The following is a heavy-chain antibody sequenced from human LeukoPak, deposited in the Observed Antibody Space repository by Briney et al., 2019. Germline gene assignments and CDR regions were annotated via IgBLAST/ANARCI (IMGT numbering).Heavy chain of an antibody. CDR2: IIPIFGTA. J-gene: IGHJ6*03. CDR3: ARPCTSCYDYYYYMDV. D-gene: IGHD2-2*01. Sequence: SVKVSCKASGGTFSSYAISWVRQAPGQGLGWMGGIIPIFGTANYAQKFQGRVTITADESTSTAYMELSSLRSEDTAVYYCARPCTSCYDYYYYMDVWGKGTTVTVSS. V-gene: IGHV1-69*13. CDR1: GGTFSSYA.